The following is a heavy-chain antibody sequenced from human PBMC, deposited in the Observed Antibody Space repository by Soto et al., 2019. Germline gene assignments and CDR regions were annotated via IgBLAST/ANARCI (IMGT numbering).Heavy chain of an antibody. Sequence: ESLKISCKGSGYSFTSYWIGWVRQMPGKGLECMGIIYPGDSDTRYSPSFQGQVTISADKSISTAYLRWSSLKASDTAMYYCAKPPNRGKYSSVMDVWGQGTRVTV. CDR1: GYSFTSYW. V-gene: IGHV5-51*01. CDR3: AKPPNRGKYSSVMDV. CDR2: IYPGDSDT. D-gene: IGHD6-13*01. J-gene: IGHJ6*02.